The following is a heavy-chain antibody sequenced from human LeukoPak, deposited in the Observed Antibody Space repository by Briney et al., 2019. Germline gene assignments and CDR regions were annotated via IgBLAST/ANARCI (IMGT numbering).Heavy chain of an antibody. D-gene: IGHD1-7*01. CDR1: GFTFSSYG. Sequence: GSLRLSCAASGFTFSSYGMHWVRQAPGKGLEWVAFIRHDGHNNYYTDSVKGRFTISRDNSENTLYLQMNSLRAEDTAVYYCAKDQYNWNYVLVDYWGQGTLVTVSS. CDR3: AKDQYNWNYVLVDY. J-gene: IGHJ4*02. CDR2: IRHDGHNN. V-gene: IGHV3-30*02.